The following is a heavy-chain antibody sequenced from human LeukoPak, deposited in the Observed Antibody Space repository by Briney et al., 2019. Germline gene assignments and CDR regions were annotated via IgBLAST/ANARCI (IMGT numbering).Heavy chain of an antibody. CDR3: VRGGGMFAFDI. CDR1: GFTFSSYS. Sequence: PGGSLRLSCAASGFTFSSYSMNWVRQAPGKGLEWVSSISSTSTYIYYVDSVKGRFTISRDNAKNSLYLQINSLRAEDTAVFYCVRGGGMFAFDIWGQGTMVTVSS. D-gene: IGHD3-10*02. CDR2: ISSTSTYI. J-gene: IGHJ3*02. V-gene: IGHV3-21*01.